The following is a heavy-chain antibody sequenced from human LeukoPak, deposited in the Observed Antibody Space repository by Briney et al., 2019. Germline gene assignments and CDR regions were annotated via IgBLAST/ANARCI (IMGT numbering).Heavy chain of an antibody. V-gene: IGHV3-23*01. J-gene: IGHJ6*03. D-gene: IGHD4-11*01. CDR3: ARGKQTTYYYYYYMDV. Sequence: PGGSLRLSCAASGFTFSSCAMSWVRQAPGKGLEWVSGISASGGHTFYADSVKGRFSISRDNSKNTLYLQMNSLRVEDTAIYYCARGKQTTYYYYYYMDVWGKGTTVTVSS. CDR1: GFTFSSCA. CDR2: ISASGGHT.